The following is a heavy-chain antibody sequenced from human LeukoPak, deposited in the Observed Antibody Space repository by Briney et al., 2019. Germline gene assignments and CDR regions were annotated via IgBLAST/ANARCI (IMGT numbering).Heavy chain of an antibody. D-gene: IGHD3-22*01. CDR3: ARAVGTYYYDSSGSRLMGY. V-gene: IGHV3-7*01. Sequence: GGSLRLSCAASGFTFSSYWMSWVRQAPGKGLEWVANIKQDGSEKYYVDSVKGRFTASRDNAKNSLYLQMNSLRAEDTAVYYCARAVGTYYYDSSGSRLMGYWGQGTLVTVPS. CDR1: GFTFSSYW. J-gene: IGHJ4*02. CDR2: IKQDGSEK.